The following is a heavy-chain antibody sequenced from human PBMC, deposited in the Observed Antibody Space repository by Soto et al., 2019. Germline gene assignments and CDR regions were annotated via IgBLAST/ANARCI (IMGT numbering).Heavy chain of an antibody. CDR3: ARDGYCSGGSCYSVPVFDY. D-gene: IGHD2-15*01. Sequence: GGSLRLSCAASGFTFSDHYMDWVRQAPGKGLEWVAVIWYDGSNKYYADSVKGRFTISRDNSKNTLYLQMNSLRAEDTAVYYCARDGYCSGGSCYSVPVFDYWGQGTLVTVSS. CDR2: IWYDGSNK. CDR1: GFTFSDHY. V-gene: IGHV3-33*08. J-gene: IGHJ4*02.